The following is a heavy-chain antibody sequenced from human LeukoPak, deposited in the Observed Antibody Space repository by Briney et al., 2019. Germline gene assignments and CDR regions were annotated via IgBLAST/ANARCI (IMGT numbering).Heavy chain of an antibody. J-gene: IGHJ4*02. CDR3: AKDRALYGDYGYYFDF. CDR2: ISGSAGST. Sequence: PGGSLRLSCAASGFTFSNYGMSWVRQAPGKGLEWVSAISGSAGSTHYADSVKGRLTISRDNSKNTLYLQMSSLRAEDTAVYYCAKDRALYGDYGYYFDFWGQGALVTVSS. CDR1: GFTFSNYG. D-gene: IGHD4-17*01. V-gene: IGHV3-23*01.